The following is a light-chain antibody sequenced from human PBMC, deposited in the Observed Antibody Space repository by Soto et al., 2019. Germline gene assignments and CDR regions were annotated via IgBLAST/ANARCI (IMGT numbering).Light chain of an antibody. CDR1: HHIATS. Sequence: DIKMTQSAATLSGNVEDRVTITCRAIHHIATSLSWFQHKVGKAPTLLIYGASALQSGVPSRFSGSGSGTHFTLTISGLQPEDFATYYCQQSSSVPRTFGQGTKVDIK. CDR2: GAS. V-gene: IGKV1-39*01. CDR3: QQSSSVPRT. J-gene: IGKJ1*01.